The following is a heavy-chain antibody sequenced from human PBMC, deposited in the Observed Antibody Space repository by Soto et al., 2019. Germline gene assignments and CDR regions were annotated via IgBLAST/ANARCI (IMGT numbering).Heavy chain of an antibody. D-gene: IGHD2-21*02. CDR2: ISYDGSNK. V-gene: IGHV3-30*18. CDR1: GFTFSSYG. CDR3: AKGLAYCGGDCYSHFDL. Sequence: TGGPLRLSCAASGFTFSSYGMHWVRQAPGKGLEWVAVISYDGSNKYYADSVKGRFTISRDNSKNTLYLQMNSLRAEDTAVYYCAKGLAYCGGDCYSHFDLWGRGTLVTVSS. J-gene: IGHJ2*01.